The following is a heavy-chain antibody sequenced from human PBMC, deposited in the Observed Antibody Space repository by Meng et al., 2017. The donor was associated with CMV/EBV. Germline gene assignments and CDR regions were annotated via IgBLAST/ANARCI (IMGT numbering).Heavy chain of an antibody. D-gene: IGHD3-22*01. CDR2: IYYSGST. J-gene: IGHJ3*02. Sequence: SETLSLTCTVSGGSISSYYWSWIRQPPGKGLEWIGYIYYSGSTNYNPSLKSRVTISVDTSKNQFSLKLSSVTAADTAAYYCARRTMIDAFDIWGQGTMVTVSS. CDR3: ARRTMIDAFDI. V-gene: IGHV4-59*01. CDR1: GGSISSYY.